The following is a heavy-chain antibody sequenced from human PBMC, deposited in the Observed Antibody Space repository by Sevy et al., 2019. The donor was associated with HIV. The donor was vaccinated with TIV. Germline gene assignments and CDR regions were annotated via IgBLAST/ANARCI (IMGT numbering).Heavy chain of an antibody. D-gene: IGHD3-9*01. CDR3: AKDYRWYDILIGYYYRYFDY. CDR1: GFTFSSYG. V-gene: IGHV3-30*18. CDR2: ISYDGSNK. J-gene: IGHJ4*02. Sequence: GGSLRLSCAASGFTFSSYGMHWVRQAPGKGLEWVAVISYDGSNKYYADSVKGRFTISRDNSKSTLYLQMNSLRVEDTEVYYWAKDYRWYDILIGYYYRYFDYWGQGTLVTVSS.